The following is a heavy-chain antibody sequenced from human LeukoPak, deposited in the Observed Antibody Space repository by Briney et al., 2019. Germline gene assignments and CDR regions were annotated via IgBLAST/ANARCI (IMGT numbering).Heavy chain of an antibody. CDR2: IYRGGGT. V-gene: IGHV3-66*01. CDR1: GFTFSSYA. D-gene: IGHD3-16*01. Sequence: PGGSLRLSCAASGFTFSSYAMSWVRQAPGKGLEWVSVIYRGGGTAYADSVKDRFTISRDNFKNMVYLHMNSLKAEDAAVYYCARDVIYASEIYSYGDCLGQGTLVTVSS. J-gene: IGHJ4*02. CDR3: ARDVIYASEIYSYGDC.